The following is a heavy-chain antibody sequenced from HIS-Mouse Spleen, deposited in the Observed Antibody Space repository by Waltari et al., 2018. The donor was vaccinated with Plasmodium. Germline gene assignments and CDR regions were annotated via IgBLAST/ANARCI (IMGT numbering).Heavy chain of an antibody. J-gene: IGHJ3*02. CDR1: GFNLRSSA. D-gene: IGHD1-1*01. Sequence: QVQLVESGGGVVQPGRSLRLACAASGFNLRSSALSWFRQAPGKGLECVAVISYDGSNKYYADSVKGRFTISRDNSKNTLYLQMNSLRAEDTAVYYCARGTHNDAFDIWGQGTMVTVSS. CDR3: ARGTHNDAFDI. CDR2: ISYDGSNK. V-gene: IGHV3-30-3*01.